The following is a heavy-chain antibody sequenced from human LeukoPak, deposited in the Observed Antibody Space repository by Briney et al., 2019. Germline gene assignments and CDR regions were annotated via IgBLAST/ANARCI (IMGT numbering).Heavy chain of an antibody. J-gene: IGHJ3*02. CDR3: AREQLVRGNAFDI. Sequence: GGSLRLSCAASGFTFSSYSMNWVRQAPGKGLEWVSYISSSSSTIYYADSVKGRFTISRDNAKNSLYLQMNGLRDEDTAVYYCAREQLVRGNAFDIWGQGTMVTVSS. V-gene: IGHV3-48*02. CDR1: GFTFSSYS. D-gene: IGHD6-13*01. CDR2: ISSSSSTI.